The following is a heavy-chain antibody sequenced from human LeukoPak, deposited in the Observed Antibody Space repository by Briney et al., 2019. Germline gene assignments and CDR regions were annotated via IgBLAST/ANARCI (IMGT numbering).Heavy chain of an antibody. V-gene: IGHV4-31*03. J-gene: IGHJ4*02. Sequence: PSQTLSLTRTVSGASFNSDDEGWDWLRQSAGKGLEWIGSIHASGILYNHPCVESRFTMTKDRAKNGCSLNLNSVTAADTAVYFCSRGLDSRKLGYWGQGILVTVSS. CDR1: GASFNSDDEG. D-gene: IGHD3-22*01. CDR3: SRGLDSRKLGY. CDR2: IHASGIL.